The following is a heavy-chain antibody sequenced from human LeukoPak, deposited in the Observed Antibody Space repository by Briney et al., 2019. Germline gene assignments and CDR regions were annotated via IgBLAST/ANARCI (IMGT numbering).Heavy chain of an antibody. Sequence: SETLSLTCAVYGGSFSGYYWSWIRQPPGKGLEWIGEINHSGSTNYNPPLKSRVTISVDTSKNQFSLKLSSVTAADTAVYYCARRNPYSSSEAGDYWGQGTLVTVSS. J-gene: IGHJ4*02. CDR3: ARRNPYSSSEAGDY. D-gene: IGHD6-13*01. V-gene: IGHV4-34*01. CDR2: INHSGST. CDR1: GGSFSGYY.